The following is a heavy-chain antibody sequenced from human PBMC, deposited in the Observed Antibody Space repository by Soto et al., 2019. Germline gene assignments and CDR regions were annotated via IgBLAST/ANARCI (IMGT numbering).Heavy chain of an antibody. D-gene: IGHD2-15*01. V-gene: IGHV1-46*01. Sequence: QVQLVQSGAEVKKPGASVKVSCKASGYTFTSYYMHWVRQAPGQGLEWMGIINPSGGSTRYAQKFPGRVTMARDTCTSTVSMELSSLRAEDTAVYSCARDRVVVVAATLPLDFWGPGTLVTVSS. CDR1: GYTFTSYY. J-gene: IGHJ4*02. CDR2: INPSGGST. CDR3: ARDRVVVVAATLPLDF.